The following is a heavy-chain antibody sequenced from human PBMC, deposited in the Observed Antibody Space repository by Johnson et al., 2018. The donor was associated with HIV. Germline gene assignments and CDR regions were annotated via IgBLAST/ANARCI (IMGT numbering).Heavy chain of an antibody. CDR2: IYSGGST. CDR1: GFTVSSNY. J-gene: IGHJ3*02. V-gene: IGHV3-66*01. D-gene: IGHD2-8*02. CDR3: ARVEYWAFDI. Sequence: VQLVESGGGLVQPGGSLRLYCAASGFTVSSNYMSWVRQAPGKGLEWVSVIYSGGSTHYADPLKGRFTISRDNSKNTLYLQMNSLRAEDTAVYYCARVEYWAFDIWGQGTMVTVSS.